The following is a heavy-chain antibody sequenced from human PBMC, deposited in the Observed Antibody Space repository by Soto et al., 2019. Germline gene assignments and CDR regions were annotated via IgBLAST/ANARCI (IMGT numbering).Heavy chain of an antibody. V-gene: IGHV4-4*02. Sequence: SETLSLTCAVSGASITSGDWWSWVRQSPETGLEWIGEASPGGGTTYNPSLRSRVTILVDKPNNQFSLNLRSVTAADTALYYCARAGFFTPGFDCWGQGILVTVSS. D-gene: IGHD3-10*01. CDR1: GASITSGDW. CDR2: ASPGGGT. CDR3: ARAGFFTPGFDC. J-gene: IGHJ4*02.